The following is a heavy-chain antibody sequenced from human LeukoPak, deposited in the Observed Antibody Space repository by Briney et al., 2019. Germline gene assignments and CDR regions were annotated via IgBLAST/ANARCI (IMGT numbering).Heavy chain of an antibody. J-gene: IGHJ4*02. D-gene: IGHD3-16*01. CDR3: ARGGDFEIDY. CDR1: GGSISSSNYY. CDR2: IYYSGST. V-gene: IGHV4-39*01. Sequence: SETLSLTCTVSGGSISSSNYYWGWIRQPPGKGLEWIGSIYYSGSTYYKSPLKSRVTISVDTSKNQFSLKLSSVTAADTAVYYCARGGDFEIDYWGQGILVTVSS.